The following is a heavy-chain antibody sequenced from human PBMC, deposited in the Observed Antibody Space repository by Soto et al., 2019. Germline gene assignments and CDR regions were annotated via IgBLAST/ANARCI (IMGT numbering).Heavy chain of an antibody. D-gene: IGHD3-22*01. V-gene: IGHV4-30-2*01. CDR2: IYHSGST. CDR3: ARGRITMIAGDAFDI. CDR1: GGSISSGGYS. Sequence: SDTLSLTCAVSGGSISSGGYSWSWIRQPPGKGLEWIGYIYHSGSTYYNPSLKSRVTISVDRSKNQFSLKLSSVTAADTAVYYCARGRITMIAGDAFDIWGQGTMVTVSS. J-gene: IGHJ3*02.